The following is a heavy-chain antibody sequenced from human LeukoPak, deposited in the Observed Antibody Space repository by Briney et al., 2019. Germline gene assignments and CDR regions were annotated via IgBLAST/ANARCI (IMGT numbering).Heavy chain of an antibody. J-gene: IGHJ4*02. D-gene: IGHD3-9*01. CDR1: GYSISSGYY. V-gene: IGHV4-38-2*02. Sequence: SETLSLTCTVSGYSISSGYYWGWIRQPPGKGLEWIGSIYHSGSTYYNPSLKSRVTISVDTSKNQFSLNLYSVTAADTAVYYCARHQPDILTGFPPREILYFDSWGQGTLVTVSS. CDR3: ARHQPDILTGFPPREILYFDS. CDR2: IYHSGST.